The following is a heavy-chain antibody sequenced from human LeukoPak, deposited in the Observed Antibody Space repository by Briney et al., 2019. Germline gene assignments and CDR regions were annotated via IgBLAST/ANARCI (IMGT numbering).Heavy chain of an antibody. J-gene: IGHJ2*01. CDR1: GFTFSNYA. V-gene: IGHV3-30-3*02. CDR3: AKPTSPGWYFDL. Sequence: GGSLRLSCEASGFTFSNYAMHWVRQAPGKGLEWVAAISYDGSNKYYADSVKGRFTISRDNSKNTLYLQMNSLRAEDTAVYYCAKPTSPGWYFDLWGRGTLVTVSS. CDR2: ISYDGSNK.